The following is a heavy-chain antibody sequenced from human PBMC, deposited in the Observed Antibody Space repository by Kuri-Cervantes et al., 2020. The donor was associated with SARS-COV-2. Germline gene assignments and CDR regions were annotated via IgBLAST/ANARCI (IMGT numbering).Heavy chain of an antibody. CDR3: ARVGPLSSWYPTRYLDS. J-gene: IGHJ4*02. V-gene: IGHV3-7*01. D-gene: IGHD2-2*01. CDR1: GFSLSGCW. Sequence: GESLKISCAASGFSLSGCWMTWVRQAPGKGLEWVAYIRQDGGDTYYEDSVKGRFTISRDDAKNSVYLQMNNMRVEDTAVFYCARVGPLSSWYPTRYLDSWGQGTPVTVSS. CDR2: IRQDGGDT.